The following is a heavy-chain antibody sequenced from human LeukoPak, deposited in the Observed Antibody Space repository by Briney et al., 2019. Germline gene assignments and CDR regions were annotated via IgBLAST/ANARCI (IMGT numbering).Heavy chain of an antibody. D-gene: IGHD6-19*01. V-gene: IGHV3-30*02. J-gene: IGHJ4*02. Sequence: GGSLRLSYAASGFTFSDYGMHWVRQAPGKGLEWVAAIWSDGINKYSADSVKGRFTISRDNSKNTLYLQMNSLRAEDTAVYYCAKCGGSGCLHLVGPADYWGQGTLVTVSS. CDR3: AKCGGSGCLHLVGPADY. CDR1: GFTFSDYG. CDR2: IWSDGINK.